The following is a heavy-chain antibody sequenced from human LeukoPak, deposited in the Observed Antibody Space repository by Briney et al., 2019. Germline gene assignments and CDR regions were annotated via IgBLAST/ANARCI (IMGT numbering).Heavy chain of an antibody. Sequence: SETLSLTCTVSGGSISSGGYYWSWIRQHPGKGREWIGYIYYSGSTYYNPSLKSRVTISVDTSKNQFSLKLSSVTAADTAVYYCARDNGYCTNGVCYGNYYGMDVWGQGTTVTVSS. CDR2: IYYSGST. J-gene: IGHJ6*02. D-gene: IGHD2-8*01. CDR1: GGSISSGGYY. V-gene: IGHV4-31*03. CDR3: ARDNGYCTNGVCYGNYYGMDV.